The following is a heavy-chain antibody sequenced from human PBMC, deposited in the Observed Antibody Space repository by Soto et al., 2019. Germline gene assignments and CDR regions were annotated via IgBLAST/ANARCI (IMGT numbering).Heavy chain of an antibody. CDR2: IYYSGST. J-gene: IGHJ4*02. D-gene: IGHD2-21*02. Sequence: TLSLTCTVSGGSVTSGNYYWSWIRQPPGKGLEWIGHIYYSGSTNYNPSLKSRVTISVDASRNQFSLKLSSVTAADTAIYYCAGGPVVTPFVDYWGQGTLVTVSS. CDR3: AGGPVVTPFVDY. CDR1: GGSVTSGNYY. V-gene: IGHV4-61*01.